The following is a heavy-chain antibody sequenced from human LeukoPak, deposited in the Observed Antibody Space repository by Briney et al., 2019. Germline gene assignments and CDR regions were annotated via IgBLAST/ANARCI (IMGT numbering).Heavy chain of an antibody. CDR1: GFTFSDYS. Sequence: PGGSLRLSCAASGFTFSDYSMNWVRRAPGKGLQWVSSISSTGSYIYCADSVKGRFTISRDNAKNSLYLQMNSLRAEDTAVYYCATLVDEAAIRGNDYWGQGTLVTVSS. CDR3: ATLVDEAAIRGNDY. J-gene: IGHJ4*02. V-gene: IGHV3-21*01. D-gene: IGHD2-2*02. CDR2: ISSTGSYI.